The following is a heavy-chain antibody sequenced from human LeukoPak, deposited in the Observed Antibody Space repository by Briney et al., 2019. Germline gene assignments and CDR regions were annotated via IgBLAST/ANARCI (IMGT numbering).Heavy chain of an antibody. CDR2: IYYSGSI. J-gene: IGHJ4*02. CDR3: ARGLVSEDIVVVPAAVYFDY. D-gene: IGHD2-2*01. CDR1: GASTRSAY. Sequence: SETLSLTCAVSGASTRSAYWTWIRQPPGRGLEWIGYIYYSGSINYNPSLERRVTISMDTSKSQFSLKLSSVTAADTAVYYCARGLVSEDIVVVPAAVYFDYWGQGTLITVSS. V-gene: IGHV4-59*12.